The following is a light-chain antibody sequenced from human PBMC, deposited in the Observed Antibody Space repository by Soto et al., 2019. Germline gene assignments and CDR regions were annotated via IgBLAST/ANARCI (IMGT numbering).Light chain of an antibody. Sequence: QSVLTQPPSVSAAPGQKVTISCSGSSSNIGGNSVSWYQQLPGTAPKLLIYDDNKRPSGIPDRFSGSKSGTSATLASTGFPTGDEADYYCGSWDSSLSAYVFGTGTKVT. CDR2: DDN. J-gene: IGLJ1*01. V-gene: IGLV1-51*01. CDR1: SSNIGGNS. CDR3: GSWDSSLSAYV.